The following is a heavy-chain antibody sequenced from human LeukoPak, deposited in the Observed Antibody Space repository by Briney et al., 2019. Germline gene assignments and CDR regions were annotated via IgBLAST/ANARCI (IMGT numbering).Heavy chain of an antibody. CDR3: ARDGGTGIVGASGGMDV. V-gene: IGHV3-48*01. CDR1: GFTFSSYT. Sequence: GGSLRLSCAASGFTFSSYTMNWVRQPPGKGLEWVSNIGTSSTTIYYADSVKGRFTISRDNAKNSLYLQMNSLRADDTAVYYCARDGGTGIVGASGGMDVWGQGTTVTVSS. J-gene: IGHJ6*02. CDR2: IGTSSTTI. D-gene: IGHD1-26*01.